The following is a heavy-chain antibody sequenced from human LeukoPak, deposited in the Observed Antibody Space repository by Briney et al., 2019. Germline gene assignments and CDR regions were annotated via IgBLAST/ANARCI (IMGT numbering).Heavy chain of an antibody. CDR2: IWYDGSTK. V-gene: IGHV3-33*01. CDR3: ARDDGSGSYIDY. J-gene: IGHJ4*02. CDR1: RFTFCSFG. D-gene: IGHD1-26*01. Sequence: GRSLRLSCAACRFTFCSFGMQRVRQAPGRGGEGVAVIWYDGSTKYYADSVKRRFTISRDNSKNTLYLQMNSMRAEDTAVYYCARDDGSGSYIDYWGQGTVVTVSS.